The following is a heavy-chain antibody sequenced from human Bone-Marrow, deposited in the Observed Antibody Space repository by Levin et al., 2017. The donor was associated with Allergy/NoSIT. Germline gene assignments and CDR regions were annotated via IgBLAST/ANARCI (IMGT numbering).Heavy chain of an antibody. CDR3: AREGKVSARYYYYYYGMDV. J-gene: IGHJ6*02. V-gene: IGHV1-18*01. Sequence: ASVKVSCKASGYTFTSYGISWVRQAPGQGLEWMGWISAYNGNTNYAQKLQGRVTMTTDTSTSTAYMELRSLRSDDTAVYYCAREGKVSARYYYYYYGMDVWGQGTTVTVSS. CDR2: ISAYNGNT. CDR1: GYTFTSYG. D-gene: IGHD2-8*01.